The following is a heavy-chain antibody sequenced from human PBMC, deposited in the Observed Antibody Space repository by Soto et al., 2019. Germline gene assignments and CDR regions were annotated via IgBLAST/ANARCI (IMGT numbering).Heavy chain of an antibody. Sequence: SVKVSCKASGGTFSSYAISWVRQAPGQGLEWMGGIIPIFGTANYAQKFQGRVTITADESTSTAYMELSSLRSEDTAVFYCVRVSGCYSRPGYYYGMDVWGQGTTVTVSS. CDR3: VRVSGCYSRPGYYYGMDV. J-gene: IGHJ6*02. CDR1: GGTFSSYA. D-gene: IGHD1-26*01. CDR2: IIPIFGTA. V-gene: IGHV1-69*13.